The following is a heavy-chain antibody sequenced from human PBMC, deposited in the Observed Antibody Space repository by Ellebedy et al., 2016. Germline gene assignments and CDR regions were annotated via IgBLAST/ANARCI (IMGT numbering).Heavy chain of an antibody. CDR1: GFSLSTSGVG. CDR2: IYWDDDK. J-gene: IGHJ4*02. D-gene: IGHD1-1*01. V-gene: IGHV2-5*02. Sequence: SGPTLVKPTQTLTLTCTFSGFSLSTSGVGVGWIRQPPGKALEWLALIYWDDDKRYSPSLKSRLTITKDTSKNQVVLTMTNMDPVDTATYYCAHTTSTTTIRPFDYWGQGTLVTVSS. CDR3: AHTTSTTTIRPFDY.